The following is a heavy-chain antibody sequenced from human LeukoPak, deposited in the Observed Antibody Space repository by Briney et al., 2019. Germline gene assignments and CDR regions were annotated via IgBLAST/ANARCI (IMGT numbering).Heavy chain of an antibody. Sequence: GGSLRLSCAPSGFTFSSYWMSWVRQAPGKGLEWVANIKQDGSEKYYVDAVKGRFTISRDNAKNSLYLQMNSLRAEDTAVYYCARDVDTAMANIDYWGQGTLVTVSS. D-gene: IGHD5-18*01. CDR3: ARDVDTAMANIDY. J-gene: IGHJ4*02. CDR2: IKQDGSEK. V-gene: IGHV3-7*01. CDR1: GFTFSSYW.